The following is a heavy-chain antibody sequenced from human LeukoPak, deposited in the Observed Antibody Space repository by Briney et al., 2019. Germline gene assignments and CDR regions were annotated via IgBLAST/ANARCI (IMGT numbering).Heavy chain of an antibody. Sequence: SETLSLTCTVSDDSISDYYWSWIRQPPGKGLEWIGYIYYSGSTNYNPSLKSRVTISVDTSKNQFSLKLSSVTAADTAVYYCARRDGYSSSFHFDYWGQGTLVTVSS. CDR2: IYYSGST. V-gene: IGHV4-59*01. J-gene: IGHJ4*02. CDR3: ARRDGYSSSFHFDY. CDR1: DDSISDYY. D-gene: IGHD6-13*01.